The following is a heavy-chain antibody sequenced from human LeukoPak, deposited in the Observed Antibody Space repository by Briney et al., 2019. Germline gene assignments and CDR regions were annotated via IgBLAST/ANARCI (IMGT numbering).Heavy chain of an antibody. V-gene: IGHV1-18*01. CDR2: ISAYNGNT. J-gene: IGHJ4*02. Sequence: ASVKVSCKASGYTFISYGISWVQQAPGQGLEWMGWISAYNGNTNYAQKLQGRVTMTTDTSTSTAYMELRSLRSDDTAVYCCARIPGGYFDYWGQGTLVTVSS. D-gene: IGHD2-15*01. CDR3: ARIPGGYFDY. CDR1: GYTFISYG.